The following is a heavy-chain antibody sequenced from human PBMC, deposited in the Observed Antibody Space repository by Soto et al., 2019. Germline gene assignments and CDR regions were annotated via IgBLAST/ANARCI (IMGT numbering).Heavy chain of an antibody. CDR2: IRSKAYGGTT. CDR1: GFTFGDYA. J-gene: IGHJ4*02. D-gene: IGHD2-2*01. V-gene: IGHV3-49*03. Sequence: GGSLRLSCTASGFTFGDYAMSWFRQAPGKGLEWVGFIRSKAYGGTTEYAASVKGRFTISRDDSKSIAYLQMNSLKTEDTAVYYCTRDWGRYCSSTSCPIFDYWGQGTLVTVSS. CDR3: TRDWGRYCSSTSCPIFDY.